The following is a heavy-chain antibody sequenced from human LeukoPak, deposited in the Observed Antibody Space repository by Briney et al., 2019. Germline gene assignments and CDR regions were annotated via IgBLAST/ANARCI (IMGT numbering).Heavy chain of an antibody. CDR2: IYYSGST. Sequence: SETLSLTCTGSGGSISSSSYYWGWIRQPPGTGLEWVGSIYYSGSTYYNPSLKTRLTISVDTSQNRFSPKLSSVTAADTAVYYCATDSGTTGEVKFDPWDQGTLVTVSS. CDR3: ATDSGTTGEVKFDP. V-gene: IGHV4-39*07. D-gene: IGHD3-10*01. J-gene: IGHJ5*02. CDR1: GGSISSSSYY.